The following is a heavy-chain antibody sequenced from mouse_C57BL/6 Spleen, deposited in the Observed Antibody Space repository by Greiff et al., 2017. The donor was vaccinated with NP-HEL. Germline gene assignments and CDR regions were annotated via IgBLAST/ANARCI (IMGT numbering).Heavy chain of an antibody. D-gene: IGHD2-4*01. Sequence: EVQRVESEGGLVQPGSSMKLSCTASGFTFSDYYMAWVRQVPEKGLEWVANINYDGSSTYYLDSLKSRFIISRDNAKNILYLQMSSLKSEDTATYYCARGRIYYDLWGQGTSVTVSS. CDR2: INYDGSST. J-gene: IGHJ4*01. V-gene: IGHV5-16*01. CDR1: GFTFSDYY. CDR3: ARGRIYYDL.